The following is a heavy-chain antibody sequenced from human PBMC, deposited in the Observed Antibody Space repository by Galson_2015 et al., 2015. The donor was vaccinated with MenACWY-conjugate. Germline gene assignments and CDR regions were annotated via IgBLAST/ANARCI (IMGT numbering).Heavy chain of an antibody. J-gene: IGHJ6*02. Sequence: QSGAEVKKPGESLTISCKTTGYSFTNYWIAWVRQMPGKGLEWVGLIDPVNSNIRYSPSFQDQATISADESISTAYLQWSSLKASDTATYYCARHPPGGRGMDVWGRGTTVTVSS. CDR3: ARHPPGGRGMDV. V-gene: IGHV5-51*01. D-gene: IGHD1-26*01. CDR2: IDPVNSNI. CDR1: GYSFTNYW.